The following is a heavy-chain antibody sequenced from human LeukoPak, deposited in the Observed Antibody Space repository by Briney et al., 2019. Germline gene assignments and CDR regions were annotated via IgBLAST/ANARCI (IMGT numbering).Heavy chain of an antibody. V-gene: IGHV1-2*02. D-gene: IGHD1-26*01. CDR2: INPNSGGT. J-gene: IGHJ4*02. CDR3: ARDEVGIFDY. Sequence: ASVKVSCKAAGYTFTGYFMHWVRQAPGQGLEWMGWINPNSGGTNYAQKFQGRVTMTRDTFISTAYMELSRLRSDDTAVYYCARDEVGIFDYWGQGTLVTVSS. CDR1: GYTFTGYF.